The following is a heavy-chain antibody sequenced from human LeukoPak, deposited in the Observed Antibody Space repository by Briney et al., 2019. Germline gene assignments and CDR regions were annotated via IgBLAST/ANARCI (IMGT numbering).Heavy chain of an antibody. V-gene: IGHV3-11*01. CDR1: GFIISDSY. J-gene: IGHJ4*01. CDR2: ISGSGSDI. Sequence: GGSLSLSCVVSGFIISDSYMTWIRQTPGKGLEWLAYISGSGSDIYFADSVKGRFTISRDNAKNSLYLQMNSLRPEDTALYYCSTDPRLLMYWGHGTLVTVSS. CDR3: STDPRLLMY. D-gene: IGHD2-8*01.